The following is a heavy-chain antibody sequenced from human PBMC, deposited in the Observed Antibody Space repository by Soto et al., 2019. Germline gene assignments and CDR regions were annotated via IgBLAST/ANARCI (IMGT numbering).Heavy chain of an antibody. CDR3: ARDRNPYCSGGSCYPTFDY. J-gene: IGHJ4*02. Sequence: SVKVSCKASGGTFSSYAISWVRQAPGQGLEWMGGIIPIFGTANYAQKFQGRVTITADESTSTAYMELSSLRSEDTAVYYCARDRNPYCSGGSCYPTFDYWGQGTLVTVSS. CDR1: GGTFSSYA. V-gene: IGHV1-69*13. D-gene: IGHD2-15*01. CDR2: IIPIFGTA.